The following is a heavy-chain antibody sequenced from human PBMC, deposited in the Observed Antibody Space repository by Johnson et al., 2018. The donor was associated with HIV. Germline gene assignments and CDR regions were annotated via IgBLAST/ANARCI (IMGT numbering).Heavy chain of an antibody. CDR2: IWYDGSNK. CDR1: GFTFSSYG. Sequence: QVLLVESGGGVVQPGRSLRLSCAAFGFTFSSYGIHWVRQAPGKGLDWVAVIWYDGSNKYYADSVKGRFTISRDTSKNTLYLQMNSLRAEDTALYYCARDRGTVTTAQMAFDIWGQGTMVTVSS. V-gene: IGHV3-33*01. D-gene: IGHD4-17*01. J-gene: IGHJ3*02. CDR3: ARDRGTVTTAQMAFDI.